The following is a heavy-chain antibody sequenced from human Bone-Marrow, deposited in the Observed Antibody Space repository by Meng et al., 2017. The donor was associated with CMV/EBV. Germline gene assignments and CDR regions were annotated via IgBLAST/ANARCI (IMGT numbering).Heavy chain of an antibody. J-gene: IGHJ6*02. CDR1: GFTFSSYS. V-gene: IGHV3-21*01. D-gene: IGHD3-3*01. Sequence: GGSLRLSCAASGFTFSSYSMNWVRQAPGKGLEWVSSISSSSSYIYYADSVKGRSTISRDNAKNSLYLQMNNLRAEDTAVYYCASALESYYDFWSGYLLSQWNMDVWGQGTTVTVSS. CDR2: ISSSSSYI. CDR3: ASALESYYDFWSGYLLSQWNMDV.